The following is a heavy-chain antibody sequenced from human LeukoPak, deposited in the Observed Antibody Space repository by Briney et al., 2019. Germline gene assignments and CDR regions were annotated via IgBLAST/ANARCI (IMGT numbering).Heavy chain of an antibody. J-gene: IGHJ4*02. D-gene: IGHD6-19*01. V-gene: IGHV1-2*02. Sequence: GASVKVSCKASGYTFTGDYMHWVRQAPGQGLEWMGWINPNSGGTNYAQKFQGRVTMTRDTSISTAYMELSRLRSDDTAVYYCARDRRPSPGGWYFDYWGQGTLSPSPQ. CDR2: INPNSGGT. CDR3: ARDRRPSPGGWYFDY. CDR1: GYTFTGDY.